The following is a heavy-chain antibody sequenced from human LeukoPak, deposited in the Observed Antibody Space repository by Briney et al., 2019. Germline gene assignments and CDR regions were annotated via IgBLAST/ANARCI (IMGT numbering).Heavy chain of an antibody. D-gene: IGHD2-15*01. CDR1: GTSIRSNNY. CDR3: ARVAAKTVEY. V-gene: IGHV4-39*07. CDR2: LSYSGST. J-gene: IGHJ4*02. Sequence: PSETLSLTCTVSGTSIRSNNYWGWIRQPLGKGLEWIGSLSYSGSTYYKPSLTSRLTISVDTSKNQFSLKLSSVTAADTAVYYCARVAAKTVEYWGQGTLVTVSP.